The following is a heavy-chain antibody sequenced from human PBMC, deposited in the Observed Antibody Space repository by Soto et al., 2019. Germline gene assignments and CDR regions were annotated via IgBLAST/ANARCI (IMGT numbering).Heavy chain of an antibody. CDR2: IIPIFGTA. V-gene: IGHV1-69*13. D-gene: IGHD3-3*01. J-gene: IGHJ6*02. Sequence: SSVKVSCKASCGTFSSYAISWVRQAPGQGLEWMGGIIPIFGTANYAQKFQGRVTITADESTSTAYMELSSLRSEDTAVYYCARTDSYDFWSSMDVWGQGTTVTVSS. CDR1: CGTFSSYA. CDR3: ARTDSYDFWSSMDV.